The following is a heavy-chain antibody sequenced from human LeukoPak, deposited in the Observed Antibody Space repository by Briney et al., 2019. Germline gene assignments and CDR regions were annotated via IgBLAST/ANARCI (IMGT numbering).Heavy chain of an antibody. J-gene: IGHJ4*02. CDR1: GYTFTIYA. CDR3: ARVVTSSSWYGFDY. D-gene: IGHD6-13*01. CDR2: INAGNGNT. Sequence: ASVKVSCKASGYTFTIYAMHWVRQAPGQRLEWMGWINAGNGNTKYSQKFQGRVTITRDTSASTAYMELSSLRSEDTAVYYCARVVTSSSWYGFDYWGQGTLVTVSS. V-gene: IGHV1-3*01.